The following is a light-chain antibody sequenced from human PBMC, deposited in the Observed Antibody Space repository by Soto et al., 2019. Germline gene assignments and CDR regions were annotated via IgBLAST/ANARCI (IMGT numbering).Light chain of an antibody. V-gene: IGKV1-39*01. Sequence: DIQMTQSPSSLSASVGDRVTITCRASQSISSYLNWYQQKPGKAPNLLIYAASSLQSGVPSRFSRRGSATYFTLTISTLQPDYFATYYCQHSYSTPLTFGGGTKVEIK. J-gene: IGKJ4*01. CDR2: AAS. CDR1: QSISSY. CDR3: QHSYSTPLT.